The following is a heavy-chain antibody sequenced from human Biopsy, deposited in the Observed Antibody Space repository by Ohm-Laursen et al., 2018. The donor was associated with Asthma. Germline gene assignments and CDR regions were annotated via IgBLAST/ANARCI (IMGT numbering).Heavy chain of an antibody. D-gene: IGHD3-10*01. CDR3: ARAVDYSHYYGIDV. CDR2: ISVYNGNT. J-gene: IGHJ6*02. V-gene: IGHV1-18*01. Sequence: ASVSASCKPSGSIFNSAGITWARQARGQGLEWLGWISVYNGNTKVAQRLQDRVTMITDTPTSTAYMELRSLRSDDTAVYFCARAVDYSHYYGIDVWGQGTTVTVS. CDR1: GSIFNSAG.